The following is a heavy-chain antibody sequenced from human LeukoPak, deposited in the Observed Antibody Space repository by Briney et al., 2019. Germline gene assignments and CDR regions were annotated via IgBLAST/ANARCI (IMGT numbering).Heavy chain of an antibody. V-gene: IGHV1-2*02. CDR1: GYTFTGYY. CDR3: ARGSSSGWSGSDY. CDR2: INPDSGDT. D-gene: IGHD6-19*01. J-gene: IGHJ4*02. Sequence: ASVKVSCKASGYTFTGYYMHWVRQAPGQGLEWMGWINPDSGDTNYAQKFQGRVTMTRDTSINTAYMELSRLTSDDTAVYYCARGSSSGWSGSDYWGQGTLVIVSS.